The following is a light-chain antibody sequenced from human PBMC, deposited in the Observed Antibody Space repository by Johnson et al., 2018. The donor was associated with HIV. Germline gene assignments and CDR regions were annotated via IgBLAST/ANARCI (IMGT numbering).Light chain of an antibody. CDR2: ENN. V-gene: IGLV1-51*02. J-gene: IGLJ1*01. CDR1: SSNIGNND. Sequence: QSVLTQPPSVSAAPGQKVTISCSGSSSNIGNNDVSWYQQLPGTAPKLLIYENNKRPSGIPDRLSGSKSGTSATLGITGLQTGDEADYYCGTWDSSLSAGVFGTGTKVTVL. CDR3: GTWDSSLSAGV.